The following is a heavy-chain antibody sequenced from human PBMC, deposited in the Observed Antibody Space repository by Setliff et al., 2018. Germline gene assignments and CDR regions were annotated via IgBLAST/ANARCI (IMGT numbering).Heavy chain of an antibody. V-gene: IGHV4-59*08. CDR1: GGSISSYY. J-gene: IGHJ4*02. D-gene: IGHD3-22*01. Sequence: SETLSLTCTVSGGSISSYYWTWIRQSPGKGLEWIGYIYYSGSTNYNPSLKSRFTISVDTSKNQFSLRLSSVTAADTAVYYCARRDSTGYYGYSFDFWGQGTLVTVS. CDR2: IYYSGST. CDR3: ARRDSTGYYGYSFDF.